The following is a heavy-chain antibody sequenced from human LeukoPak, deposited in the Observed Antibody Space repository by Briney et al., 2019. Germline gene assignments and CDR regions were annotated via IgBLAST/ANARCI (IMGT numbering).Heavy chain of an antibody. V-gene: IGHV4-31*03. D-gene: IGHD5-18*01. CDR1: GGSISSGVYY. J-gene: IGHJ4*02. CDR2: IYYSGST. CDR3: ARGGMVIGYSYGSFDY. Sequence: PSQALSLTCTVSGGSISSGVYYWSWHRQHPGQGLEWIVYIYYSGSTYSNPSLKSRVTISVDTSKNQFSLKLSSVTAADTAVYYCARGGMVIGYSYGSFDYWGQGTLVTVSS.